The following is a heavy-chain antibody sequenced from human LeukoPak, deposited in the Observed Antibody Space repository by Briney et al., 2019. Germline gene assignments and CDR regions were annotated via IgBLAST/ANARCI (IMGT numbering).Heavy chain of an antibody. D-gene: IGHD3-22*01. CDR1: GGSFSGYY. J-gene: IGHJ3*02. CDR3: ARESDESRHDSSGAEPSNAFDI. CDR2: INHSGST. V-gene: IGHV4-34*01. Sequence: SETLSLTCAVYGGSFSGYYWSWIRQPPGKGLEWIGEINHSGSTNYNPSLKSRVTISVDTSRNQFSLKLSSVTAADTAVYYCARESDESRHDSSGAEPSNAFDIWGQGTMVTVSS.